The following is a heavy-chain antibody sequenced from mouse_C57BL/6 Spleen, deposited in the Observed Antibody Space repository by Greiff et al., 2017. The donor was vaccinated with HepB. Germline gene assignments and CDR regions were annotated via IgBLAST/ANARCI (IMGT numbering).Heavy chain of an antibody. D-gene: IGHD4-1*01. J-gene: IGHJ3*01. CDR3: ARLDWDWFAY. CDR1: GYSFTSYY. CDR2: IYPGSGNT. V-gene: IGHV1-66*01. Sequence: QVQLKQSGPELVKPGASVKISCKASGYSFTSYYIHWVKQRPGQGLEWIGWIYPGSGNTKYNEKFKGKATLTADTSSSTAYMQLSSLTSEDSAVYYCARLDWDWFAYWGQGTLVTVSA.